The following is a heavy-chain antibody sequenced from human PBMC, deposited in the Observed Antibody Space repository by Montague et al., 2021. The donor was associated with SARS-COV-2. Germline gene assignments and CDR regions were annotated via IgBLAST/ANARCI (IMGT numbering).Heavy chain of an antibody. D-gene: IGHD4-17*01. Sequence: SLRLSCAASGFTFDDYTMHWVRQAPGKDPEWVSLISWDGGITECADSVKGRFTISRDNSKNSLYLQMNSLRTEDTALYYCAKDINRLGYGDYLFDYWGQGTLVTVSS. V-gene: IGHV3-43*01. CDR3: AKDINRLGYGDYLFDY. J-gene: IGHJ4*02. CDR1: GFTFDDYT. CDR2: ISWDGGIT.